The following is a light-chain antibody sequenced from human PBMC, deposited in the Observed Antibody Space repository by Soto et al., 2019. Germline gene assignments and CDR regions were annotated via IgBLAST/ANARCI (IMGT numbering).Light chain of an antibody. V-gene: IGLV2-8*01. CDR3: SSFAGNNNLV. Sequence: QSALTQPPSASGSPGQSVTISCTGTSSDVGGYNYVSWYPQHPGKAPKLMISAVSKRPSGVPDRFSGSKSGNTASLTVSGLQSEYEADYYCSSFAGNNNLVFGGGTKLTV. J-gene: IGLJ2*01. CDR1: SSDVGGYNY. CDR2: AVS.